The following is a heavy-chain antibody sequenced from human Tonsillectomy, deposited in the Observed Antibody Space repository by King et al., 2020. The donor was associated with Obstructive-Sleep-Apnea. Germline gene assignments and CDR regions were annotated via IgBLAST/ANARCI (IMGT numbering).Heavy chain of an antibody. J-gene: IGHJ4*02. Sequence: QLVQSGADVKEPGASVKGSCKTSGYTLTSSYMHWVRQAPGQGLEWMGIINLNGGSTTYAPRFRGRVTMTRDTPTSTACMDLSSLRFEYTADYYCTRGDQLLSSFDYWGQATQVTVAS. CDR1: GYTLTSSY. CDR3: TRGDQLLSSFDY. V-gene: IGHV1-46*01. CDR2: INLNGGST. D-gene: IGHD3-22*01.